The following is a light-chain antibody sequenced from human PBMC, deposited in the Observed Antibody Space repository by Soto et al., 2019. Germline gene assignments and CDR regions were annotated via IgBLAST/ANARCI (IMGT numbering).Light chain of an antibody. J-gene: IGLJ3*02. V-gene: IGLV4-69*01. CDR1: SGHNSYA. Sequence: QLVLTQPPSASASLGASVKLTCTLSSGHNSYAIAWHQQQPEKGPRYLMKLNSDGSHSKGDGIPDRFSGSSSGAERYLTISRLQYEDEADYYCQTWSTDIRVFGGGTTLTVL. CDR3: QTWSTDIRV. CDR2: LNSDGSH.